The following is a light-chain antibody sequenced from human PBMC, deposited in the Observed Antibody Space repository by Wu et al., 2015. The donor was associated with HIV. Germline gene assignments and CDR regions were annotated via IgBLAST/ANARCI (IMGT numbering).Light chain of an antibody. J-gene: IGKJ4*01. Sequence: EIVLTQSPGTLSLSPGERATLSCRASQSVGSNFLAWYQQKPGQAPRLVIFGASNRATGIPDRFSGSGSGTDFTLSISRLEPEDFAVYYRQQYGSSPLTFGGGTKVEIK. V-gene: IGKV3-20*01. CDR2: GAS. CDR1: QSVGSNF. CDR3: QQYGSSPLT.